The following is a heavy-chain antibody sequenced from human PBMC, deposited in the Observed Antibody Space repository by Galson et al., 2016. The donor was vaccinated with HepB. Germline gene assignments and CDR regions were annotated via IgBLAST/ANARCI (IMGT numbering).Heavy chain of an antibody. V-gene: IGHV7-4-1*02. J-gene: IGHJ4*02. CDR2: INNNNGDA. Sequence: SCKASGCTFIDYAMNWVRQAPGQGLEWVGWINNNNGDATYAQGFTGRFVFSMDTSVSTAFLQISSLKVDDTAVYYCARDPLALWGQGTLVTVSS. CDR3: ARDPLAL. CDR1: GCTFIDYA.